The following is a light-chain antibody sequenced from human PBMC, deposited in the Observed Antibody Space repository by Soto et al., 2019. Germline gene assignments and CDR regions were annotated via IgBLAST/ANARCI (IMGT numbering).Light chain of an antibody. CDR3: QQYGSSPRT. V-gene: IGKV3-20*01. CDR1: QSVSSSY. Sequence: DIVLTQSPFTLSFSPVERATLSFRASQSVSSSYLAWYQQKPGHAPRLLIYGASSRATGIPDRFSGSGSGTDFTLTISRLEPEDFAVYYCQQYGSSPRTFGQGTKVDIK. J-gene: IGKJ1*01. CDR2: GAS.